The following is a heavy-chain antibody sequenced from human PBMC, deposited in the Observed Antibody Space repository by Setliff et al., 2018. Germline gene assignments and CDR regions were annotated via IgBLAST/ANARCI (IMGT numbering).Heavy chain of an antibody. Sequence: GGSLRLSCAASGFTFSNYEMNWVRQAPGKGLEWVSYINSGGSLIYYADSVKGRFTISRDNAKSSLYLQMNSLRAEDTAVYYCARDLIRGAPNWFDPWGQETLVTVSS. CDR3: ARDLIRGAPNWFDP. D-gene: IGHD3-10*01. V-gene: IGHV3-48*03. CDR2: INSGGSLI. CDR1: GFTFSNYE. J-gene: IGHJ5*02.